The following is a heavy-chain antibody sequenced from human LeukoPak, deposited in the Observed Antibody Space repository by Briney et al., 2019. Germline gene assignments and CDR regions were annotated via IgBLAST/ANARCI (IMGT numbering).Heavy chain of an antibody. J-gene: IGHJ4*02. CDR1: GFTFSSYW. CDR3: AKDRQWLGRYFDY. D-gene: IGHD6-19*01. V-gene: IGHV3-7*03. CDR2: IRQDGDEI. Sequence: GGSLRLSCAASGFTFSSYWMTCVRQAPGKGLEWVANIRQDGDEIYYLDSVKGRFTISRDNAKNSLYLQMNSLRAEDTGVYYCAKDRQWLGRYFDYWGQGTLVTVSS.